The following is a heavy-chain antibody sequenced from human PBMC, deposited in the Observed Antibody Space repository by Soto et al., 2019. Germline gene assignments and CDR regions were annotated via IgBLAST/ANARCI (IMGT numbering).Heavy chain of an antibody. Sequence: EVQLVESGGGLVKPGGSLRLSCAASGFTFTNAWMSWVRLAPGKGLEWVGRIRSKTDGGTSDYAAPVRGRFTISRDDSLNTLYLQMNSLKTDDTAVYYCNTLWFGGPNSWGLGTLVTVSS. CDR1: GFTFTNAW. CDR3: NTLWFGGPNS. V-gene: IGHV3-15*01. D-gene: IGHD3-10*01. J-gene: IGHJ5*01. CDR2: IRSKTDGGTS.